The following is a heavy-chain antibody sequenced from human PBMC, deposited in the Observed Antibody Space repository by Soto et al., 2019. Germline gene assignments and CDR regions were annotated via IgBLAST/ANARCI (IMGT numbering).Heavy chain of an antibody. CDR2: INPNSGDT. Sequence: GASVKVSCKASGYTFTGYYMHWVRQAPGQGLEWMGWINPNSGDTNYAQKFQGRVTMTRDTSISTAYMELSRLRSDDTAVYYCARVSVYYDSSGSVDYWGQGTLVPSPQ. V-gene: IGHV1-2*02. CDR3: ARVSVYYDSSGSVDY. J-gene: IGHJ4*02. D-gene: IGHD3-22*01. CDR1: GYTFTGYY.